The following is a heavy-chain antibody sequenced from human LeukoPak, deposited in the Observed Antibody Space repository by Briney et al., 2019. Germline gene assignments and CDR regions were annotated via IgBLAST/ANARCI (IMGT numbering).Heavy chain of an antibody. D-gene: IGHD5-12*01. Sequence: SETLSLTCTVSGGSISSYYWSWIRQPLGKGLEWIGYIYYSGSTNYNPSLKSRVTISVDMSKNQFSLKLSSVTAADTAVYYCARLRGIVATIPYFDYWGQGTLVTVSS. CDR1: GGSISSYY. CDR3: ARLRGIVATIPYFDY. V-gene: IGHV4-59*08. J-gene: IGHJ4*02. CDR2: IYYSGST.